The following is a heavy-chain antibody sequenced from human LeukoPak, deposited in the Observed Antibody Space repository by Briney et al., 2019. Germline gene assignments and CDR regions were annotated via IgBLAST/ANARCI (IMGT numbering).Heavy chain of an antibody. CDR3: ARDPLWFGINY. V-gene: IGHV3-53*01. D-gene: IGHD3-10*01. Sequence: GGSLRLSCAASGFTVSTNYMSWVRQAPGKGLEWVSVIYSGGSTYYADSVKGRFTISRDNAKNSLYLQMNSLRAEDTAVYYCARDPLWFGINYWGQGTLVTVSS. CDR1: GFTVSTNY. J-gene: IGHJ4*02. CDR2: IYSGGST.